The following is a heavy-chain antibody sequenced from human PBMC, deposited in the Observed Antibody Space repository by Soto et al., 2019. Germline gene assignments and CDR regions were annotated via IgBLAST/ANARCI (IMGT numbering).Heavy chain of an antibody. V-gene: IGHV1-8*01. J-gene: IGHJ6*02. CDR1: GYTFTSYD. CDR2: MNPNSGNT. Sequence: GASVKVSCKAAGYTFTSYDINWVRQATGQGLEWMGWMNPNSGNTGYAQKFQGRVTMTRNTSISTAYMELSSLRSEDTAVYYCARVGDYDFWSGPYYGMDVWGQGTKVTVYS. CDR3: ARVGDYDFWSGPYYGMDV. D-gene: IGHD3-3*01.